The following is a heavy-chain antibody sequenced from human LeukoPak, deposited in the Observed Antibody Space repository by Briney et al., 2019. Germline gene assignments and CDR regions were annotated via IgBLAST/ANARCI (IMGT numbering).Heavy chain of an antibody. D-gene: IGHD3-3*01. V-gene: IGHV3-30-3*01. CDR3: AREPHSAPYCDFWSGEDYYYYYGMDV. Sequence: GGSLRLSCAASGFTFSSYAMHWVRQAPGKGLEWVAVISYDGSNKYYADPVKGRFTISRDNSKNTLYLQMNSLRAEDTAVYYCAREPHSAPYCDFWSGEDYYYYYGMDVWGQGTTVTVSS. CDR1: GFTFSSYA. J-gene: IGHJ6*02. CDR2: ISYDGSNK.